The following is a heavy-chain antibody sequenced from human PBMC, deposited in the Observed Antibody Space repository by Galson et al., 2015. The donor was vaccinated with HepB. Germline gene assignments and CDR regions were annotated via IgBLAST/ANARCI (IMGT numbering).Heavy chain of an antibody. D-gene: IGHD3-10*01. V-gene: IGHV4-59*01. CDR3: ARGVSGYEAFDI. J-gene: IGHJ3*02. CDR2: IYYSGST. Sequence: ETLALTCPVYGWSFSVYYWSWFRHPPGNGLEWIGYIYYSGSTNYNPSLKSRVTISVDTSKNQFSLKLSSVTAADTAVYYCARGVSGYEAFDIWGQGTMVTVSS. CDR1: GWSFSVYY.